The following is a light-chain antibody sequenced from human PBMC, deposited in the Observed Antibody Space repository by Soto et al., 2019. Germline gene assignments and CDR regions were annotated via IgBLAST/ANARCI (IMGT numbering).Light chain of an antibody. V-gene: IGKV3-15*01. J-gene: IGKJ5*01. CDR1: QSVSSN. Sequence: EIVMTQSPATLSVSPGERATLSCRASQSVSSNLAWYQQKPGQAPRLLIYGASTRATGIPARFSGSGSGKEFTLTIDSLQPEDFAVYYCQQRSNWPITFGQGTRLEIK. CDR2: GAS. CDR3: QQRSNWPIT.